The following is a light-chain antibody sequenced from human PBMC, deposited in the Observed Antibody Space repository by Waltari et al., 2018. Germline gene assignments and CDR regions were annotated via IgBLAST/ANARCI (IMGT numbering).Light chain of an antibody. Sequence: EVVMTQSPLSLPVTLGQPASISCRSSQSLVFSDGNTYLNWFQQRPGHSPRRLIYQVSNRDSGVPDRLSGSGSGTDFTLKISRVEAEDVGVYYCMQGSYWPFTFGPGTKVDIK. CDR2: QVS. J-gene: IGKJ3*01. V-gene: IGKV2-30*01. CDR3: MQGSYWPFT. CDR1: QSLVFSDGNTY.